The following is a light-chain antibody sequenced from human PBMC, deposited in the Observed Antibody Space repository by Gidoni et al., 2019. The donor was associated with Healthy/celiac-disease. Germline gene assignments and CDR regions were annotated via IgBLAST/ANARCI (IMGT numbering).Light chain of an antibody. CDR3: NSRDSSGNQVV. CDR2: SKN. V-gene: IGLV3-19*01. J-gene: IGLJ2*01. CDR1: SLRSYY. Sequence: SSVLTQDPAVSVAFRQTVRITCQGDSLRSYYASWYQQKPGQAPVLAFDSKNNRPPGIPDRFSGTSAGNTASLTITGAQAEDEADYYCNSRDSSGNQVVFGGGTKLTVL.